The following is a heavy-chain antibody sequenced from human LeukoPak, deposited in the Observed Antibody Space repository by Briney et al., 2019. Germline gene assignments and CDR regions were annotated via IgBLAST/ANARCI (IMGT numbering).Heavy chain of an antibody. CDR3: ARGLPTIYYYMDV. J-gene: IGHJ6*03. V-gene: IGHV3-30-3*01. CDR2: ISYDGSNK. D-gene: IGHD1-1*01. CDR1: GFTFSSYA. Sequence: GGSLRLSCAASGFTFSSYAMHWVRQAPGKGLEWVAVISYDGSNKYYADSVKGRFTISRDNSKNTVYLQMNSLRAEDTAVYYCARGLPTIYYYMDVWGKGTTVTVSS.